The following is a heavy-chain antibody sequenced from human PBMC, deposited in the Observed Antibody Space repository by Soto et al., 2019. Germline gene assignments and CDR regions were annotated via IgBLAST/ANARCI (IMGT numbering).Heavy chain of an antibody. CDR2: ISSSSSYI. V-gene: IGHV3-21*01. D-gene: IGHD2-8*01. CDR3: ARGGPCCTNGVCYPQGCRWVTTLVEPPDY. J-gene: IGHJ4*02. Sequence: GGSLRLSCAASGFTFSSYSMNWVRQAPGKGLEWVSSISSSSSYIYYADSVKGRFTISRDNAKNSLYLQMNSLRAEDTAVYYCARGGPCCTNGVCYPQGCRWVTTLVEPPDYWGQGTLVTVSS. CDR1: GFTFSSYS.